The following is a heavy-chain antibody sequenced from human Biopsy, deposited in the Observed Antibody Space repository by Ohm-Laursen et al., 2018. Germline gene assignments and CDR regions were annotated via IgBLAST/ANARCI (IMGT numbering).Heavy chain of an antibody. V-gene: IGHV4-34*01. CDR1: GESSSGYF. Sequence: PSETLSLTCAVNGESSSGYFWNWIRQPPGKGLEWIGEINQSGSTKYNPSLKRRATLSADSSNSHFSLRLTSVTAADTAIYYCARGSGFFKLDVWGQGTTVTVSS. CDR2: INQSGST. J-gene: IGHJ6*02. D-gene: IGHD6-19*01. CDR3: ARGSGFFKLDV.